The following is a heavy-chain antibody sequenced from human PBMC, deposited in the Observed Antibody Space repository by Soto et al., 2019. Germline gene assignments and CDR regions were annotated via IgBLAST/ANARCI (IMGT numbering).Heavy chain of an antibody. V-gene: IGHV3-23*01. CDR1: GFTFAGYA. D-gene: IGHD3-3*01. J-gene: IGHJ4*02. CDR3: AKTHYVFGSGSFHF. CDR2: ISNSASGT. Sequence: GGSLRLSCEASGFTFAGYAMSWVRQAPGKGLEWVAAISNSASGTYYADSVKGRFTISRDNSKNTLYLQMNSLRAEDTAVYYCAKTHYVFGSGSFHFGGQGPLVTVSS.